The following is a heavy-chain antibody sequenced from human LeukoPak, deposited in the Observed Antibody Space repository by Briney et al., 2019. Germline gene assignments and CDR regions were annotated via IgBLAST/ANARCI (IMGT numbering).Heavy chain of an antibody. Sequence: SETLSLTCTASGGTISSYYWNWIRQPPGKGLEWIGYVHYSGSTKYNPSLKSRVTISVDTSKNQFSLKLSSATAADTAVYYCARWYSSGWAFDYWGQGTLVTVSS. CDR2: VHYSGST. CDR3: ARWYSSGWAFDY. V-gene: IGHV4-59*08. D-gene: IGHD6-19*01. J-gene: IGHJ4*02. CDR1: GGTISSYY.